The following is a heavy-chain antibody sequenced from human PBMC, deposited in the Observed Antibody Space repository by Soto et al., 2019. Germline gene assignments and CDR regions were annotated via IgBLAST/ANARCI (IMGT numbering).Heavy chain of an antibody. CDR1: GGSFSGYI. CDR2: IYHSGST. CDR3: VRVPDY. Sequence: SETLSLTCAVQGGSFSGYIWTWIRQPPGKGLQWIGQIYHSGSTYYNPSLKSRVTISIDRSKNQFSLKLSSVTAADTAVYYCVRVPDYWGQGTLVTVSS. J-gene: IGHJ4*02. V-gene: IGHV4-34*01.